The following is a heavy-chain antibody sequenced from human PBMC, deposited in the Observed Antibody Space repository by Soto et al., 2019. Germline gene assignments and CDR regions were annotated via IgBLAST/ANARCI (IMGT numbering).Heavy chain of an antibody. CDR2: INAGNGNT. CDR1: GYTFTRYA. J-gene: IGHJ6*02. CDR3: ASSNIVAAPYGMDV. Sequence: ASVKVSCKASGYTFTRYAMHWVRQAAGQRLEWMGWINAGNGNTKYSQKFQGRVTITRDTSASTAYMELSSLRSEDTAVYYCASSNIVAAPYGMDVWGQGTTVTVSS. D-gene: IGHD6-13*01. V-gene: IGHV1-3*01.